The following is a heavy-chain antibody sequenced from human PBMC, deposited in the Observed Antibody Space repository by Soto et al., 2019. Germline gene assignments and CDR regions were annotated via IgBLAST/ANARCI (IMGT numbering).Heavy chain of an antibody. V-gene: IGHV4-59*01. D-gene: IGHD2-21*02. CDR1: GGSISSYY. J-gene: IGHJ6*02. CDR3: ARDQSVTRDYYYYGMDV. Sequence: SETLSLTCTVSGGSISSYYWSWIRQPPGKGLEWIGYIYYSGSTYYNPSLKSRVTISVDTSKNQFSLNLNSVTAADTAVYYCARDQSVTRDYYYYGMDVWGQGTTVTVSS. CDR2: IYYSGST.